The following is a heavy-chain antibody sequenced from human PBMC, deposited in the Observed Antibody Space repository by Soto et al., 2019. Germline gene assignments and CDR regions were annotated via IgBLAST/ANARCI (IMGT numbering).Heavy chain of an antibody. CDR3: ARESEDLTSNFDY. J-gene: IGHJ4*02. CDR2: IWYDGSNK. Sequence: HPGGSLRLSCAASGFTFSSYGMHWVRQAPGKGLEWVAVIWYDGSNKYYADSVKGRFTISRDNSKNTLYLQMNSLRAEDTAVYYCARESEDLTSNFDYWGQGTLVTVS. CDR1: GFTFSSYG. V-gene: IGHV3-33*01.